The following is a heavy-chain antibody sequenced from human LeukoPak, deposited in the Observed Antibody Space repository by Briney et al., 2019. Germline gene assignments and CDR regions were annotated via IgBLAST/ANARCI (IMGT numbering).Heavy chain of an antibody. D-gene: IGHD3-10*01. Sequence: GSLRLSCSASGFTFSSYAMSWVRQAPGKGLEWVPTIRGSGGSTYYADSVKGRFTISRDNSKNTLYLQMNSLRAEDTAVYYCAKGYGSGSSRYYFDYWGQGTLVTVSS. V-gene: IGHV3-23*01. CDR2: IRGSGGST. CDR3: AKGYGSGSSRYYFDY. J-gene: IGHJ4*02. CDR1: GFTFSSYA.